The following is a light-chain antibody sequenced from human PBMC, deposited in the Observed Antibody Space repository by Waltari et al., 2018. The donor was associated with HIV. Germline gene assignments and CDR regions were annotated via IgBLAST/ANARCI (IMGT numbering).Light chain of an antibody. CDR2: RNK. Sequence: QSVLTQPPSASGTPGQRVTISCSGSSSNIESNNVNWYQNLPGTAPKLLIYRNKPRPAGVPDRFSGSRSGTSASLASSVLQSEDEGDYYCAAWDDRLNGVVFGGGTKLTVL. CDR3: AAWDDRLNGVV. V-gene: IGLV1-44*01. J-gene: IGLJ2*01. CDR1: SSNIESNN.